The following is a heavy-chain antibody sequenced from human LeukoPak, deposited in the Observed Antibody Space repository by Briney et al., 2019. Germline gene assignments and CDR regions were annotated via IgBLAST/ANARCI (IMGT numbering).Heavy chain of an antibody. D-gene: IGHD2-2*01. CDR2: INHSGST. CDR3: ARGYRNIVVVPAAHFDY. Sequence: SETLSLTCTVSGYSISSGYYWGWIRQPPGKGLEWIGEINHSGSTNYNPSLKSRVTISVDTSKNQFSLKLSSVTAADTAVYYCARGYRNIVVVPAAHFDYWGQGTLVTVSS. V-gene: IGHV4-38-2*02. J-gene: IGHJ4*02. CDR1: GYSISSGYY.